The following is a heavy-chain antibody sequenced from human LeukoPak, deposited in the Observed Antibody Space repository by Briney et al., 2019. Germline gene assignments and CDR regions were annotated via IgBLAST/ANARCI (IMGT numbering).Heavy chain of an antibody. V-gene: IGHV4-34*01. J-gene: IGHJ6*02. CDR2: INHSGST. CDR1: GGSFSDYY. Sequence: SETLSLTCAVYGGSFSDYYWSWIRQPPGKGLEWIGEINHSGSTNYNPSLKSRVTISVDTSKNQFSLKLSSVTAADTVVYYCARDQVVMITFGGVIEQRYYGMDVWGQGTTVTVSS. CDR3: ARDQVVMITFGGVIEQRYYGMDV. D-gene: IGHD3-16*02.